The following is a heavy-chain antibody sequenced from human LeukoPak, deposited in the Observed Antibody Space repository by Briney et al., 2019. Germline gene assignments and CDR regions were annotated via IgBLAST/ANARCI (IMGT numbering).Heavy chain of an antibody. J-gene: IGHJ5*02. CDR1: GGSISNYY. CDR3: ARGYSFDP. CDR2: IYYSGST. Sequence: SETLFLTCTVSGGSISNYYWGWIRQPPGEGLEWIGSIYYSGSTYYNSSLQSRVTISVHMSNNQFALKLSSVTAADTAVYYCARGYSFDPWGQGTLVTVSS. V-gene: IGHV4-39*06. D-gene: IGHD3-10*01.